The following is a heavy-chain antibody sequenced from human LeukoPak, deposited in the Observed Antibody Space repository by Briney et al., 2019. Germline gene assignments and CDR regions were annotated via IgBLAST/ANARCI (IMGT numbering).Heavy chain of an antibody. J-gene: IGHJ4*02. CDR1: GFTFRRYS. Sequence: GGSLRLSCAASGFTFRRYSLNWVRPAPGKGAEWVSSISSSSSYIDYAVTVKCRFTISRDNAKNSLYLQMNSLRAEDTAVYYCARGYSGYDQYFDYWGQGTLVTVSS. CDR2: ISSSSSYI. CDR3: ARGYSGYDQYFDY. V-gene: IGHV3-21*01. D-gene: IGHD5-12*01.